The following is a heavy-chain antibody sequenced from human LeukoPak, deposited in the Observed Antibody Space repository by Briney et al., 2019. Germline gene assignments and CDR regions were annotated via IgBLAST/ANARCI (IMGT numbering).Heavy chain of an antibody. CDR2: ISGSGNGT. J-gene: IGHJ4*02. V-gene: IGHV3-23*01. CDR3: AKRTMSAFDS. Sequence: GGSLRLSCTASGFTFRTYATNWVRQAPGKGLEWLSGISGSGNGTYYADFVKGRFTISRDNSKNVVYLQMNSLTVEDAATYYCAKRTMSAFDSWGQGTLLIVSS. CDR1: GFTFRTYA. D-gene: IGHD5-24*01.